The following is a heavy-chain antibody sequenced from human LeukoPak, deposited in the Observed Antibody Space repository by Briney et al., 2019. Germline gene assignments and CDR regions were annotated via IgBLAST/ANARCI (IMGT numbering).Heavy chain of an antibody. CDR3: ARGQSGDRASLGY. CDR2: IYHSGST. Sequence: SETLSLTCAVSGGSISSSNWWSWVRQPPGKGLEWIGEIYHSGSTNYNPSLKSRVTISVDKSKNQFSLKLSSVTAADTAVYYCARGQSGDRASLGYWGQGTLVTVSS. J-gene: IGHJ4*02. D-gene: IGHD3-10*01. CDR1: GGSISSSNW. V-gene: IGHV4-4*02.